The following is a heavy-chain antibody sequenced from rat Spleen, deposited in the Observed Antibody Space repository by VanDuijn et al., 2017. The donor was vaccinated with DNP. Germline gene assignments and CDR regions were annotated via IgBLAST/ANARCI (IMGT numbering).Heavy chain of an antibody. D-gene: IGHD5-1*01. CDR2: INSAGST. V-gene: IGHV3-3*01. CDR3: AIQLGVFDY. Sequence: EVQLQESGPGLVKPSQSLSLTCSVTGYSITSNFRWSWIRKFPGNTLEWMGYINSAGSTDYNPSLRSRISITTDTSKNQFFLQVNSVDTEDTATYYCAIQLGVFDYWDQGVMVTVSS. CDR1: GYSITSNFR. J-gene: IGHJ2*01.